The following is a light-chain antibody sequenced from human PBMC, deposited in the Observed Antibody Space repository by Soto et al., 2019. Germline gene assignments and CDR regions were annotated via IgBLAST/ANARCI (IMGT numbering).Light chain of an antibody. CDR1: QSVGGD. Sequence: ERVMTQSPATLPVSPGERATLSCRASQSVGGDLAWYPQKPGQAPRILIYGASTRDTGIPARFSGSGSGTECTLTISRLQSEDFPVYYCQQYNNWPQTFGQGTKVDIK. V-gene: IGKV3-15*01. CDR3: QQYNNWPQT. CDR2: GAS. J-gene: IGKJ1*01.